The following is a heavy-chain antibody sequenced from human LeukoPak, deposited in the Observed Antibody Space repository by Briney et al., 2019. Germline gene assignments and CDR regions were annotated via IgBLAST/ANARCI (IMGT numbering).Heavy chain of an antibody. CDR3: ARDSRGNNWHPDAFDI. CDR1: GFTLSSYS. D-gene: IGHD1-20*01. V-gene: IGHV3-48*01. CDR2: TWSSSSHI. J-gene: IGHJ3*02. Sequence: PGGSLRLSCAAYGFTLSSYSMDWVRQAPGKGLEWVQYTWSSSSHIYYAESVKGRFTISRDNAKNSLYLQMNSLRAEDTAVYYCARDSRGNNWHPDAFDIWGQGTMVTVSS.